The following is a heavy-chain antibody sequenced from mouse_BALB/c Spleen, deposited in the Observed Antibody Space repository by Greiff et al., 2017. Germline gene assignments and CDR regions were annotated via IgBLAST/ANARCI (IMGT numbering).Heavy chain of an antibody. CDR3: ARDYGNFDY. J-gene: IGHJ2*01. Sequence: EVMLVESGGGLVQPGGSRKLSCAASGFTFSSFGMHWVRQAPEKGLEWVAYISSGSSTIYYADTVKGRFTISRDNPKNTLFLQMTSLRSEDTAMYYCARDYGNFDYWGQGTTLTVSS. CDR2: ISSGSSTI. CDR1: GFTFSSFG. D-gene: IGHD2-1*01. V-gene: IGHV5-17*02.